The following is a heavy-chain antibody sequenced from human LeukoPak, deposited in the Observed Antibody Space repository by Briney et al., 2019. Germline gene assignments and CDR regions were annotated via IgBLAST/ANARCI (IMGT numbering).Heavy chain of an antibody. CDR3: ASVRGYSSGWYASGFDP. CDR2: NYYSGST. V-gene: IGHV4-4*02. Sequence: GSLRLSCAASGFTFSSYWMSWVRQPPGKGPEWIGSNYYSGSTNYNPSLKSRVTISLDTSKNQFSLKLTSVTAADTAVYYCASVRGYSSGWYASGFDPWGQGALVTVSS. CDR1: GFTFSSYW. D-gene: IGHD6-19*01. J-gene: IGHJ5*02.